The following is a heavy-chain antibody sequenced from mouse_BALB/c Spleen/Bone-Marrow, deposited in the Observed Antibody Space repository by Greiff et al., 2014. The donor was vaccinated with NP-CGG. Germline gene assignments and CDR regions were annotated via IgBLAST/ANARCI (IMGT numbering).Heavy chain of an antibody. V-gene: IGHV1-26*01. J-gene: IGHJ3*01. CDR1: GYSFTGYY. CDR3: ARSTATGFAY. D-gene: IGHD1-2*01. Sequence: VHVKQSGPDLVKPGASVEISCKASGYSFTGYYMYWVKQSHGKSLEWIGRVNPNNGDISYNQKFKGKAILTVDKSSSTAYMELRSLTSEDSAVYYCARSTATGFAYWGQGTLVSVSA. CDR2: VNPNNGDI.